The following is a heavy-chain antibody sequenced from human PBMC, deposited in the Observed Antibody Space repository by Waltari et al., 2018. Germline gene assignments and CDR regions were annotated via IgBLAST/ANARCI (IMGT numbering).Heavy chain of an antibody. D-gene: IGHD6-19*01. Sequence: EVQLVESGGGLVQPGGSLRLSCAASGFTFSSYSMNWVRQAPGKGLEWVSYISSSSSTIYYADSVKGRFTISRDNAKNSLYLQMNSLRAEDTAVYYCARDHSSGWYRDAFDIWGQGTMATVSS. CDR3: ARDHSSGWYRDAFDI. CDR2: ISSSSSTI. CDR1: GFTFSSYS. J-gene: IGHJ3*02. V-gene: IGHV3-48*01.